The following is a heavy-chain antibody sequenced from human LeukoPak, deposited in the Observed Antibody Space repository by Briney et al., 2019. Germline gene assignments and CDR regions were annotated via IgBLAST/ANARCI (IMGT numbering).Heavy chain of an antibody. Sequence: GGSLRLSCAASGFTFSNYIMGWVRQAPGRGLEWVSAINEGGDGADYADSVKGRFTISRDNSKNTLYLQMNSLRAEDTAVYYCARDRAARPRGWFDPWGQGTLVTVSS. CDR3: ARDRAARPRGWFDP. V-gene: IGHV3-23*01. CDR2: INEGGDGA. D-gene: IGHD6-6*01. CDR1: GFTFSNYI. J-gene: IGHJ5*02.